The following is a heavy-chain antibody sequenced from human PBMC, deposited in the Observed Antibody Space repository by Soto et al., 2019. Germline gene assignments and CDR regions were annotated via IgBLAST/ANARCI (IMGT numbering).Heavy chain of an antibody. D-gene: IGHD2-8*02. V-gene: IGHV3-48*03. Sequence: EMQLVESGGGLVQPGGSLRLSCAASGFTFSSYEMHWVRQAPGKGLEWISYISSTGSGTLYADSVRGRFTMSRDNTTNSVSLQMSSLKAEDTAVYYCVRDHHEPLATDSLRVENWGQGTQVTDSS. CDR2: ISSTGSGT. J-gene: IGHJ4*02. CDR3: VRDHHEPLATDSLRVEN. CDR1: GFTFSSYE.